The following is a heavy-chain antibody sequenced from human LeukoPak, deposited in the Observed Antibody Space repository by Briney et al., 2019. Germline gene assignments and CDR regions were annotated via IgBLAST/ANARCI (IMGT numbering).Heavy chain of an antibody. V-gene: IGHV1-8*01. CDR1: GFTCTSYD. CDR2: MNPNSGNK. CDR3: ARGGIVVVTATFDY. J-gene: IGHJ4*02. D-gene: IGHD2-21*02. Sequence: GASVKVSCKDSGFTCTSYDINWVRHATGQGLEWMGWMNPNSGNKGYAQKFQGRVTMTRDTSTSTVYMELSSLRSEDTAVYYCARGGIVVVTATFDYWGQGTLVTVSS.